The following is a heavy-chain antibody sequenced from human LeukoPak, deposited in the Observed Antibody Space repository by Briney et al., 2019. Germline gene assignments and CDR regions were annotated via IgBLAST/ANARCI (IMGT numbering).Heavy chain of an antibody. CDR1: GFTFSSNW. D-gene: IGHD6-13*01. CDR2: IKQDGSER. Sequence: GGSLRLSCAASGFTFSSNWMSWVRQAPGKGLEWVANIKQDGSERHYVDSVKGRFTISRDNTKNSLFLQMNSLGAEDTAVYYCAREVHPAAAEDYWGQGTLVTVSP. J-gene: IGHJ4*02. V-gene: IGHV3-7*01. CDR3: AREVHPAAAEDY.